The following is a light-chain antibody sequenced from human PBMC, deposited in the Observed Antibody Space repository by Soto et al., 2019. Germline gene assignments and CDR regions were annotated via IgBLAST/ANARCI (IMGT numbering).Light chain of an antibody. CDR1: QNINIY. CDR2: DAS. J-gene: IGKJ3*01. Sequence: DIRMTQSPSSLSASVGDRVTITCQASQNINIYLNWYQQSPGRAPKLLIYDASSLEKGVPSRFSGTGSGTHFTLTISSLQPEDIATYYCQPYDDLPFTFGPGTKVDIK. CDR3: QPYDDLPFT. V-gene: IGKV1-33*01.